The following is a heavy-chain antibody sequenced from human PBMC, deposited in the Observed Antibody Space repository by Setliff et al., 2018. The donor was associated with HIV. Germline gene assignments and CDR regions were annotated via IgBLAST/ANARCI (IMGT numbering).Heavy chain of an antibody. CDR1: GLSLATDGVA. CDR2: IYWDGDK. J-gene: IGHJ4*01. D-gene: IGHD3-10*01. V-gene: IGHV2-5*02. Sequence: SGPTLVNPTQTLTLTCDFSGLSLATDGVAVGWIRQPPGKGPEWLALIYWDGDKRYNPSLKDRLTITKATSNNHVVLMMSNMDPADTATYYCTHVHYYRDAYFDSWGQGILVTVSS. CDR3: THVHYYRDAYFDS.